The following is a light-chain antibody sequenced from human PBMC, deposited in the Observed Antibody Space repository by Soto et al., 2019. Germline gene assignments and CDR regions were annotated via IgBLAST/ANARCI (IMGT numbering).Light chain of an antibody. CDR2: DAS. Sequence: DIQMTQSPSSLSASVGDRVTITCRASQSVSNYLHWYQQKPGKAPHLLIYDASSLQSGVPSRFSGSGSGTDFTLTSSSLQHEDFATYYCQQSYYNPTFGQGTKVEIK. CDR1: QSVSNY. CDR3: QQSYYNPT. V-gene: IGKV1-39*01. J-gene: IGKJ1*01.